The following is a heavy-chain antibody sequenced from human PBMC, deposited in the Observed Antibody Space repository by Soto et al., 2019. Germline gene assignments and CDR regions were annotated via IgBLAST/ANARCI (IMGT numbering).Heavy chain of an antibody. CDR2: ISAYNSNT. CDR3: AREEWELPSGLDY. J-gene: IGHJ4*02. Sequence: ASVTVSFQASVYTFTSYGFNWLRPAPGQGLEWMGWISAYNSNTNYAQKLQGRVTMTTDTSKSTAYMELSSLRSDDTAVYYCAREEWELPSGLDYWGQGTPVTVSS. CDR1: VYTFTSYG. V-gene: IGHV1-18*04. D-gene: IGHD1-26*01.